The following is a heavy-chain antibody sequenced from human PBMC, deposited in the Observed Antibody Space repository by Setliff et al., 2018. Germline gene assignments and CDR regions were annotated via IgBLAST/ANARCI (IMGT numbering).Heavy chain of an antibody. J-gene: IGHJ6*03. Sequence: ASVKVSCKASGYTFRSYGINWVRQAPGQGLEWMGWINTNTGNPTYAQGFTGRFVFSLDTSVTTAYLQISSLKAQDTAVYYCARDFSTPHFGVARGSYYYYYMDVWGKGTTVTVSS. CDR1: GYTFRSYG. CDR2: INTNTGNP. CDR3: ARDFSTPHFGVARGSYYYYYMDV. D-gene: IGHD3-3*01. V-gene: IGHV7-4-1*02.